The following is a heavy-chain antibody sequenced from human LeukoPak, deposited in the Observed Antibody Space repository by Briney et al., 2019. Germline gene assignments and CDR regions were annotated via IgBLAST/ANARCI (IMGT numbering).Heavy chain of an antibody. D-gene: IGHD6-13*01. CDR1: GGSISSGGYY. J-gene: IGHJ5*02. Sequence: KPSQTLSLTCTVSGGSISSGGYYWSWIRQPPGKGLEWIGYIYHSGSTYYNPSLKSRVTISVDRSKNQFSLKLSSVTAADTAVYYCARDGSSSSWYKAWRWFDPWGQGTLVTVSS. V-gene: IGHV4-30-2*01. CDR3: ARDGSSSSWYKAWRWFDP. CDR2: IYHSGST.